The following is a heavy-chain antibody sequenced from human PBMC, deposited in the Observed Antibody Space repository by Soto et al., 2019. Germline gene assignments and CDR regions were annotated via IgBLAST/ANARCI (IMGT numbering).Heavy chain of an antibody. J-gene: IGHJ6*03. CDR1: GYTFTSYY. CDR3: AREGKWIQLYYYMDV. D-gene: IGHD5-18*01. CDR2: INPSGGST. Sequence: ASVKVSCKASGYTFTSYYMHRVRQAPGQGLEWMGIINPSGGSTSYAQKFQGRVTMTRDTSTSTVYMELSSLRSEDTAVYYCAREGKWIQLYYYMDVWGKGTTVTVSS. V-gene: IGHV1-46*03.